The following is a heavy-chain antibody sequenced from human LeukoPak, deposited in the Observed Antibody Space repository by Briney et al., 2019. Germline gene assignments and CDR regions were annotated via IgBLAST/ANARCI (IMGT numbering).Heavy chain of an antibody. Sequence: PSETLSLTCTVSGGSISSYYWSWIRQPPGKGLEWIGYIYYSGSTNYNPSLKSRVTISVDTSKNQFSLKLSSVTAADTAVHYCAGEALGEAGIRLFDYWGQGTLVTVSS. D-gene: IGHD3-16*01. J-gene: IGHJ4*02. CDR3: AGEALGEAGIRLFDY. CDR2: IYYSGST. CDR1: GGSISSYY. V-gene: IGHV4-59*01.